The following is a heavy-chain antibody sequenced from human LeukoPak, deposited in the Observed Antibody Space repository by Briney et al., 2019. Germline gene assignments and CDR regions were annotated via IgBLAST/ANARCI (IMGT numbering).Heavy chain of an antibody. CDR1: GFTFTSYA. D-gene: IGHD6-13*01. Sequence: GGSLRLSCAASGFTFTSYAMSWVRRAPGKGLEWVSAISGSGGSTYYADSVKGRFTISRDNSKNTLYLQMNSLRAEDTAVYYCAKDPYSSSWLYNWFDPWGQGTLVTVSS. CDR3: AKDPYSSSWLYNWFDP. J-gene: IGHJ5*02. CDR2: ISGSGGST. V-gene: IGHV3-23*01.